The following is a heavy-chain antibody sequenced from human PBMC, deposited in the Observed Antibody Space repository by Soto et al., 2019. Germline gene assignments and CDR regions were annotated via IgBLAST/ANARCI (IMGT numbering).Heavy chain of an antibody. Sequence: QVQLVQSGAEVKKPGASVKVSCKASGYTFTSYALHWVRQAPGQRLEWMGWINAGNGNTKYSQRFQGRVTITRDTSASTAYMELISLRAEDTAVYYCARLNSNYYYGMDVWGQGTTVTVSS. CDR3: ARLNSNYYYGMDV. CDR2: INAGNGNT. V-gene: IGHV1-3*01. J-gene: IGHJ6*02. D-gene: IGHD1-7*01. CDR1: GYTFTSYA.